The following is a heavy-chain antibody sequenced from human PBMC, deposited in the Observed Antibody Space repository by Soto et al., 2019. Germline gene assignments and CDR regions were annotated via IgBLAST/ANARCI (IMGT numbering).Heavy chain of an antibody. J-gene: IGHJ4*02. CDR1: GYSISSGYY. CDR2: IYHSGST. V-gene: IGHV4-38-2*01. Sequence: QVQLQESGPGLVKPSETLSLTCAVSGYSISSGYYWGWIRQPPGKGLEWIGSIYHSGSTYYNPSLKSRVTISVDTSKNQFSLKLSSVTAADTAVYYCARVGGYCSSTSCYISYYFDYWGQGTLVTVSS. CDR3: ARVGGYCSSTSCYISYYFDY. D-gene: IGHD2-2*02.